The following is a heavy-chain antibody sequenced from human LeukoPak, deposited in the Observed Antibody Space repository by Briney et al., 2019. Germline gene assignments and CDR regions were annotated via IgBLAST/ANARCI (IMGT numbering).Heavy chain of an antibody. V-gene: IGHV4-31*03. CDR3: ARAVGYYFGY. Sequence: PSETLSLTCTVSGGSISSGGYYWSWLRQHPGKGLEWIGYIYYSGRTYYNPSLKSRLTISTDTSKSQFSLKLSSVTAADTAVYYCARAVGYYFGYWGQGTLVTVPS. D-gene: IGHD5-12*01. CDR1: GGSISSGGYY. CDR2: IYYSGRT. J-gene: IGHJ4*02.